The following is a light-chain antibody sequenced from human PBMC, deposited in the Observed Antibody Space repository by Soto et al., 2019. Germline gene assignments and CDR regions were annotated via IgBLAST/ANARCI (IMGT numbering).Light chain of an antibody. Sequence: EIVLTQSPGTLSLSPGERATLSCRASQSVSSSYLAWYQQKPGQAPRVLISDASNRATGIPARFSGSGSGTDFTLTISSPEPEDFAVYYCQQRSKWPPEVTFGQGTRLEIK. J-gene: IGKJ5*01. CDR3: QQRSKWPPEVT. CDR1: QSVSSSY. CDR2: DAS. V-gene: IGKV3D-20*02.